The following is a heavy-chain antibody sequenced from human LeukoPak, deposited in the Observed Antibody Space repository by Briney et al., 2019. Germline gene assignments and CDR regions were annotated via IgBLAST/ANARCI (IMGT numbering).Heavy chain of an antibody. Sequence: ASVKVSCKASGYTFTGYYMHWVRQAPGQGLEWMGWISAYNGNTNYAQKLQGRVTMTTDTSTSTAYMELRSLRSDDTAVYYCASARVPYYYMDVWGKGTTVTVSS. V-gene: IGHV1-18*04. D-gene: IGHD3-10*01. J-gene: IGHJ6*03. CDR1: GYTFTGYY. CDR3: ASARVPYYYMDV. CDR2: ISAYNGNT.